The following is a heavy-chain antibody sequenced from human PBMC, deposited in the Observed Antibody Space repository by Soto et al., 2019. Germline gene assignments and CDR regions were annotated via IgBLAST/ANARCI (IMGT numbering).Heavy chain of an antibody. V-gene: IGHV3-33*01. CDR1: GFTFSSYG. CDR2: IWYDGSNK. CDR3: ARGARGGWVVPANPESAGIDY. J-gene: IGHJ4*02. Sequence: GGSLRLSCAASGFTFSSYGMHWVRQAPGKGLEWVAVIWYDGSNKYYADSVKGRFTISRDNSKNTLYLQMNSLRAEDTAVYYCARGARGGWVVPANPESAGIDYWGQGPLVTVSS. D-gene: IGHD2-2*01.